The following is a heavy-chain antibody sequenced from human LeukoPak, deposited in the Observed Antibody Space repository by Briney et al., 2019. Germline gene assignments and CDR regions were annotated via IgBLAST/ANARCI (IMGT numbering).Heavy chain of an antibody. CDR2: ISSSSSYI. V-gene: IGHV3-21*05. J-gene: IGHJ4*02. D-gene: IGHD6-6*01. CDR1: GFTFSSYE. Sequence: PGGSLRLSCAASGFTFSSYEMNWVRQAPGKGLEWVSYISSSSSYIYYADSVKGRFTISRDNAKNSLYLQMNSLRAEDTAVYYCARAEGSSSGYNYWGQGTLVTVSS. CDR3: ARAEGSSSGYNY.